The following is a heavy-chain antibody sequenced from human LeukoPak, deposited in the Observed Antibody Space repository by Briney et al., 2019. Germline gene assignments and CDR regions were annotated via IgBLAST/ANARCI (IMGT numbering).Heavy chain of an antibody. V-gene: IGHV3-30*18. CDR2: ISYDGSNK. D-gene: IGHD6-13*01. J-gene: IGHJ5*02. CDR3: AKAVGSSWYRWFDP. Sequence: GGSLRLSCAASGFTFSSYGMHWVRQAPGKGLEWVAVISYDGSNKYYADSVKGRFTISRDNSKNTLYLQMNSLRAEDTAVYYCAKAVGSSWYRWFDPWGQGTLVTVSS. CDR1: GFTFSSYG.